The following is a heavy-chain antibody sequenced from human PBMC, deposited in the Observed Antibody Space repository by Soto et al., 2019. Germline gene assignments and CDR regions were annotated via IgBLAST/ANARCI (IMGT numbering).Heavy chain of an antibody. CDR3: ARGMYGSGSYYSDY. V-gene: IGHV1-18*01. CDR2: LSAYNGNT. D-gene: IGHD3-10*01. J-gene: IGHJ4*01. Sequence: ASVKVSCKASGYTFTSYGISWVRQAPVQGLECMGCLSAYNGNTNYAHKLEGRVTMTTDPSTSTAYMELRSLRSDDTAVYYCARGMYGSGSYYSDYWGQ. CDR1: GYTFTSYG.